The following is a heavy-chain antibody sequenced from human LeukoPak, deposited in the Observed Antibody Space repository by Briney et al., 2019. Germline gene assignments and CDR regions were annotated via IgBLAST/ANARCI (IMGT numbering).Heavy chain of an antibody. CDR2: ISAYNGNT. CDR3: ARDLLAKPTMVRGVIDFDY. J-gene: IGHJ4*02. D-gene: IGHD3-10*01. V-gene: IGHV1-18*01. CDR1: GGTFSSDA. Sequence: GGSLRLSCAASGGTFSSDAISWVRQAPGQGLDWMGWISAYNGNTSYAQKLQGRVTMTTDTSTSTAYMELRSLRSDDTAVYYCARDLLAKPTMVRGVIDFDYWGQGTLVTVSS.